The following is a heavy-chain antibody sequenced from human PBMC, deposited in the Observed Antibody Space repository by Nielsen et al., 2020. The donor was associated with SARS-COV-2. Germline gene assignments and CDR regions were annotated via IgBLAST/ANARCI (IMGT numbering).Heavy chain of an antibody. CDR1: GGSFSGYY. CDR3: AGEALSGSTGFDY. CDR2: INHSGST. D-gene: IGHD2-2*01. V-gene: IGHV4-34*01. J-gene: IGHJ4*02. Sequence: SETLSLTCAVYGGSFSGYYWSWIRQPPGKGLEWIGEINHSGSTNYNPSLKSRVTISVDTSKNQFSLKLSSVTAADTAVYYCAGEALSGSTGFDYWGQGTLGTVSS.